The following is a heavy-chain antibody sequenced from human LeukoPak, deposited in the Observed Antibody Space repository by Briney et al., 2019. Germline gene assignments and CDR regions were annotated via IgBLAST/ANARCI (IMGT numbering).Heavy chain of an antibody. CDR3: ANDMGYTYGHGVDY. CDR2: ISASGSNT. D-gene: IGHD5-18*01. CDR1: GFTFSDYA. J-gene: IGHJ4*02. Sequence: PGGSLRLSCAASGFTFSDYAMTWVRQAPGKGLEWVSFISASGSNTYYTDSVKGRFTISRDSSKNTLYLQKNSLRAEDTAIYYCANDMGYTYGHGVDYWGQGTLVTVSS. V-gene: IGHV3-23*01.